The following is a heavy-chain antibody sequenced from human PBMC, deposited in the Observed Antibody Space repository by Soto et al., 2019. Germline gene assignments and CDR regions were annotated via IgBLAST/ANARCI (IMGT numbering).Heavy chain of an antibody. CDR1: GFTFSSYA. D-gene: IGHD4-17*01. V-gene: IGHV3-23*01. Sequence: LRLSCAASGFTFSSYAMSWVRQAPGKGLEWVSIITSDGRTYYADSVKGRFTISRDNSKNTVYLQMNSLRAEDTAVYYCAKDYSTVTTDPLSVVLFDYWGQGALVTVSS. J-gene: IGHJ4*02. CDR2: ITSDGRT. CDR3: AKDYSTVTTDPLSVVLFDY.